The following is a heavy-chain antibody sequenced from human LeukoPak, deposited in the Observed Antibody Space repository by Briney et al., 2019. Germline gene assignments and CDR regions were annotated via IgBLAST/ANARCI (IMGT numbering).Heavy chain of an antibody. Sequence: GGSLRLSCAASGFTFSSYYMHWVRHAPGKGLVWVSRVYTDGITTNYADSVKGRFTISRDNAKNTLYLQMNSLRAEDTAVYYCARGLGGDPVGFESWGRGTLVIVSS. CDR1: GFTFSSYY. V-gene: IGHV3-74*01. CDR3: ARGLGGDPVGFES. J-gene: IGHJ4*02. D-gene: IGHD2-21*01. CDR2: VYTDGITT.